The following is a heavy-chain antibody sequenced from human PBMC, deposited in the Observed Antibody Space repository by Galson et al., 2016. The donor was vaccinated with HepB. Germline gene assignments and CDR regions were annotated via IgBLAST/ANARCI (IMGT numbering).Heavy chain of an antibody. D-gene: IGHD2-21*01. CDR3: VRGYSAGPSGLDV. V-gene: IGHV3-9*01. J-gene: IGHJ6*02. CDR2: VSWNSGSI. Sequence: SLRLSCAASGFTFDTYGMHWVRQAPGKGLEWVSCVSWNSGSIGYAASVKGRFTISRDNAKSSLYLQMNSLRPEDTALYYCVRGYSAGPSGLDVWGQGTTVTVSS. CDR1: GFTFDTYG.